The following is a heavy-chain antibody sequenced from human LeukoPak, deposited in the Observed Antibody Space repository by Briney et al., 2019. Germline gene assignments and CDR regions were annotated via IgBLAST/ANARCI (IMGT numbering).Heavy chain of an antibody. Sequence: GGSLRLSCAASGFTFSNYNMNWVRQAPGKGLEWVAVISYDGSNKYYADSVKGRFTISRDNSKNTLYLQMNSLRAEDTAVYYCARGGVYSSSWYFIYWGQGTLVTVSS. CDR1: GFTFSNYN. CDR2: ISYDGSNK. D-gene: IGHD6-13*01. J-gene: IGHJ4*02. V-gene: IGHV3-30*03. CDR3: ARGGVYSSSWYFIY.